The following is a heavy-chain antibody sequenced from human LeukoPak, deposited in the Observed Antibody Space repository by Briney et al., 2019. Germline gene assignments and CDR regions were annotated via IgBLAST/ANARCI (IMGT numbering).Heavy chain of an antibody. CDR1: GYSFTNYW. V-gene: IGHV5-51*01. Sequence: GESLKISCKGSGYSFTNYWIGWVRQMPGKGLEWMGIIYPGDSDTTYSPSFQGQVTISADKSISTAYLQWSSLKASDTAMYYCARRDCYANVDAFDIWGQGTMVTVSS. D-gene: IGHD2-21*01. CDR2: IYPGDSDT. CDR3: ARRDCYANVDAFDI. J-gene: IGHJ3*02.